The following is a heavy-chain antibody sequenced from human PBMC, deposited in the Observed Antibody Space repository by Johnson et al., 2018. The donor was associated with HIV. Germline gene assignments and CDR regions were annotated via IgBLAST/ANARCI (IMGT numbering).Heavy chain of an antibody. CDR3: TSVDGRGYYYDAFDI. D-gene: IGHD3-22*01. J-gene: IGHJ3*02. CDR1: GFTFSSYA. Sequence: QVQLVESGGGLVKPGGSLRLSCAASGFTFSSYAMHWVRQAPGKGLEWVAVISYDGSNKYYADSVKGRFTISRDDSRSTVYLQMYSLKTEDTAVYYCTSVDGRGYYYDAFDIWGQGTMVTVSS. CDR2: ISYDGSNK. V-gene: IGHV3-30*04.